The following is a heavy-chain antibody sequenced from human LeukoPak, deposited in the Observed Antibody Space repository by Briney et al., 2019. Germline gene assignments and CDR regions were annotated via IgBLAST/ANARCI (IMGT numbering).Heavy chain of an antibody. D-gene: IGHD2-2*01. CDR2: MNPNSGNT. J-gene: IGHJ4*02. Sequence: GASVKVSCKASGYTFTSYDINWARQATGQGLEWMGWMNPNSGNTGYAQKFQGRVTMTRNTSISTAYMELSSLRSEDTAVYYCARAGPYCSSTSCSLDYWGQGTLVTVSS. V-gene: IGHV1-8*01. CDR1: GYTFTSYD. CDR3: ARAGPYCSSTSCSLDY.